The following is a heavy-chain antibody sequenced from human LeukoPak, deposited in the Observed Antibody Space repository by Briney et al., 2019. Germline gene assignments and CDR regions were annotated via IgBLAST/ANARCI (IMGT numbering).Heavy chain of an antibody. J-gene: IGHJ5*02. CDR3: ARGDSSSSIWFDP. CDR1: GGSFSSYA. Sequence: ASVKVFCTASGGSFSSYAISWGRQAPGQGLEWMGGIIPIFGTANYAQKFQGRYTITTDESTSTAYMELSSLRSEDTAVYYCARGDSSSSIWFDPWGQGTLVTVSS. V-gene: IGHV1-69*05. CDR2: IIPIFGTA. D-gene: IGHD6-6*01.